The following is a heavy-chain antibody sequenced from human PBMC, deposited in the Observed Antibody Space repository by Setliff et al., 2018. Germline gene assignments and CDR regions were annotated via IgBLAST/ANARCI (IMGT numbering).Heavy chain of an antibody. CDR1: GYTFTNYW. D-gene: IGHD2-15*01. V-gene: IGHV5-51*01. CDR3: ARVVGADGIGIDY. J-gene: IGHJ4*02. Sequence: AGESLKISCKGSGYTFTNYWIAWVRQMPGKGLEWMGIVYPGDSDTRYSPSFQGQVTISADKSISTAYLQWSSLKASGTATYYCARVVGADGIGIDYWGQGTLVTVSS. CDR2: VYPGDSDT.